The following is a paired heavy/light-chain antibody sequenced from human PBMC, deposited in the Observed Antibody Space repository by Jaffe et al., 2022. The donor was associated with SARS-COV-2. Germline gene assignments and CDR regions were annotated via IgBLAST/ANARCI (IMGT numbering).Light chain of an antibody. CDR1: QSVSSSY. J-gene: IGKJ1*01. V-gene: IGKV3-20*01. CDR2: GAS. Sequence: EIVLTQSPGTLSLSPGERATLSCRASQSVSSSYLAWYQQKPGQAPRLLIYGASSRATGIPDRFSGSGSGTDFTLTISRLEPEDFAVYYCQQYGSSPRFGQGTKVEIK. CDR3: QQYGSSPR.
Heavy chain of an antibody. Sequence: QVQLVQSGAEVKKPGSSVKVSCKASGGTFSSYAISWVRQAPGQGLEWMGGIIPIFGTANYAQKFQGRVTITADESTSTAYMELSSLRSEDTAVYYCARGQEYYDSSGYPNRIRYYYYYMDVWGKGTTVTVSS. J-gene: IGHJ6*03. V-gene: IGHV1-69*01. D-gene: IGHD3-22*01. CDR2: IIPIFGTA. CDR3: ARGQEYYDSSGYPNRIRYYYYYMDV. CDR1: GGTFSSYA.